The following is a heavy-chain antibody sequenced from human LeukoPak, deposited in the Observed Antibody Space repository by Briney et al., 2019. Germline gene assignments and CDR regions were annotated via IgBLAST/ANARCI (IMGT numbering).Heavy chain of an antibody. D-gene: IGHD4-23*01. J-gene: IGHJ4*02. CDR2: IRYDGSNK. V-gene: IGHV3-30*02. CDR3: ARGARKGDDYGGFFDN. Sequence: GGSLRLSCAASGYTFSSYGMHWVRQAPGKWLEWVAFIRYDGSNKYYADSVKGRFTMSRDNSKNTLYLQMNSLRAEDTAVYHCARGARKGDDYGGFFDNWGQGILVTVSS. CDR1: GYTFSSYG.